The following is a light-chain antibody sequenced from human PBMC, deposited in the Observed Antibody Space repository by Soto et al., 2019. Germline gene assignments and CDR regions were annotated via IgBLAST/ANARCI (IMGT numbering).Light chain of an antibody. CDR1: QNIFSW. J-gene: IGKJ1*01. CDR2: KAS. Sequence: DIQMTQSPSTLSASVGDRVTITCRASQNIFSWLAWYQQKPGKAPKLLMYKASTLESGVPSRFSGSGSGTEFTLTISSLQPDDLATYYCQQYQSLWTFGQGTKVEIK. CDR3: QQYQSLWT. V-gene: IGKV1-5*03.